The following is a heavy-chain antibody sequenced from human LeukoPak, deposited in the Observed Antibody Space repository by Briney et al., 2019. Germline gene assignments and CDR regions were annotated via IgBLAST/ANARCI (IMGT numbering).Heavy chain of an antibody. Sequence: SETLPLTCAVYGGSFSGYCWSWIRQPPGKGLEWIGEINHSGSTNYNPSLKSRVTISVDTSKNQFSLKLSSVTAADTAVYYCARGRRYSYGYYGYYFDYWGQGTLVTVSS. D-gene: IGHD5-18*01. J-gene: IGHJ4*02. CDR2: INHSGST. V-gene: IGHV4-34*01. CDR1: GGSFSGYC. CDR3: ARGRRYSYGYYGYYFDY.